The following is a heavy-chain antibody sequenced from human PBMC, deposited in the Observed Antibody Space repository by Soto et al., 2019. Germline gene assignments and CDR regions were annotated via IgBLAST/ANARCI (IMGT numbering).Heavy chain of an antibody. V-gene: IGHV3-33*01. CDR1: GFTFSSYG. J-gene: IGHJ4*02. CDR2: IWYDGSNK. CDR3: ARACRYYYGSGSHLGIDY. Sequence: GGSLRLSCAASGFTFSSYGMHWVRQAPGKGLEWVAVIWYDGSNKYYADSVKGRFTISRDNSKKTLYLQMNSLRAEDTAVYYCARACRYYYGSGSHLGIDYWGQGTLVTVSS. D-gene: IGHD3-10*01.